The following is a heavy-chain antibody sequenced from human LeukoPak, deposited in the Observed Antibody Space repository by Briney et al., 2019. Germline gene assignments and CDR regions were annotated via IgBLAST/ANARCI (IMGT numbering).Heavy chain of an antibody. CDR1: GGSISSSSYY. V-gene: IGHV4-61*01. D-gene: IGHD6-19*01. J-gene: IGHJ3*02. Sequence: PSETLSLTCTVSGGSISSSSYYWGWIRQPPGKGLEWIGYIYYSGSTNYNPSLKSRVTISVDTSKNQFSLKLSSVTAADTAVYYCARDGNIAVGLYAFDIWGQGTMVTVSS. CDR3: ARDGNIAVGLYAFDI. CDR2: IYYSGST.